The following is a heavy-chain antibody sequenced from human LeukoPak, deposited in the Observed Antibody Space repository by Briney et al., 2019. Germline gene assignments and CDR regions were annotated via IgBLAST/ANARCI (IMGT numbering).Heavy chain of an antibody. CDR2: IGTYDGHT. V-gene: IGHV1-18*01. Sequence: ASVKVSCKTSGYSFTDYIIAWVRQAPGQGLEWLGWIGTYDGHTNYAQKVQGRVTMTTDTSATTAHLELRSLTSDDTALYYCARLMDNNYDGSAFDYWGQGTLVTVSS. CDR3: ARLMDNNYDGSAFDY. CDR1: GYSFTDYI. J-gene: IGHJ4*02. D-gene: IGHD3-22*01.